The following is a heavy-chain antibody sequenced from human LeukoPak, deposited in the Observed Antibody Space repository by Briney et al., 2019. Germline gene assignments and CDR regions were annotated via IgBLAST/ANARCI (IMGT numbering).Heavy chain of an antibody. D-gene: IGHD3-3*01. Sequence: ASVKVSCKASGYTFTGYYMHWVRQAPGQGLEWMGWINPNSGGTNYAQKSQGRVTMTRDTSISTAYMELSRLRSDDTAVYYCARPRPNYDFWSGYSNDAFDIWGQGTMVTVSS. CDR2: INPNSGGT. J-gene: IGHJ3*02. V-gene: IGHV1-2*02. CDR1: GYTFTGYY. CDR3: ARPRPNYDFWSGYSNDAFDI.